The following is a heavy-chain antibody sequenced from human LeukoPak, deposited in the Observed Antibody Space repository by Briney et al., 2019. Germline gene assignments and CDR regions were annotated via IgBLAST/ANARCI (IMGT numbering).Heavy chain of an antibody. V-gene: IGHV1-8*01. CDR2: MNPNSGNT. Sequence: GASVKVSCKASGYTFTSYDINWVRQATRQGLEWMGWMNPNSGNTGYAQKFQGRVTMTRNTSISTAYMELSSLRSEDTAVYYCARLGYGSRSYSNRLDYWGQGTLVTVSS. CDR3: ARLGYGSRSYSNRLDY. CDR1: GYTFTSYD. J-gene: IGHJ4*02. D-gene: IGHD3-10*01.